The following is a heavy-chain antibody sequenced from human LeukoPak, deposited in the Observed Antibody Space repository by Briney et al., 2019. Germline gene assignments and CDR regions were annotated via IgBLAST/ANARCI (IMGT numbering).Heavy chain of an antibody. CDR2: IWYDGSNK. CDR3: ARDVPTRIAVAGPPDY. J-gene: IGHJ4*02. V-gene: IGHV3-33*08. CDR1: GFTFSNYW. Sequence: GGSLRLSCAASGFTFSNYWMSWVRQAPGKGLEWVAVIWYDGSNKYYADSVKGRFTISRDNSKNTLYLQMNSLRAEDTAVYYCARDVPTRIAVAGPPDYWGQGTLVTVSS. D-gene: IGHD6-19*01.